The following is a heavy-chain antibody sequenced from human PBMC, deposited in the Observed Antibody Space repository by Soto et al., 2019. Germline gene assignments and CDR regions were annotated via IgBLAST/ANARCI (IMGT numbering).Heavy chain of an antibody. CDR3: AKDVDTVGLSDGSGYFDL. V-gene: IGHV3-23*01. CDR2: ISGSGVGT. J-gene: IGHJ4*02. D-gene: IGHD3-22*01. CDR1: GFIFRNYA. Sequence: EVQLLESGGGSVQPGGSLRLSCEASGFIFRNYAMSWVRQAPGKGLEWVSRISGSGVGTYYADSVQGRFTISRDNSTNTLFLQLSSLRAEDTALYYCAKDVDTVGLSDGSGYFDLWGQGALVTVSS.